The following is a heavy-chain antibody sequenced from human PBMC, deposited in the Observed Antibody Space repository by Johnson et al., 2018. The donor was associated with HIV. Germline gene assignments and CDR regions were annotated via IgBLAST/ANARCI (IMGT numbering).Heavy chain of an antibody. V-gene: IGHV3-30*02. CDR3: ANTSPGSGSFGAFDI. CDR1: GFTVSSYY. Sequence: QVQLVESGGGVVQPGRSLRLSCAASGFTVSSYYMNWVRQAPGKRLEWVAFIRYDGNSKYYADSVKGRFSVSRDNSKNTLYLQMNSLRAEDTAVYYCANTSPGSGSFGAFDIWGQGTMVTVSS. J-gene: IGHJ3*02. CDR2: IRYDGNSK. D-gene: IGHD3-10*01.